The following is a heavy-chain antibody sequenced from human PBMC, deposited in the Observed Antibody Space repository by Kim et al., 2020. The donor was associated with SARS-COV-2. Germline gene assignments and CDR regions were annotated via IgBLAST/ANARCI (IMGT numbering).Heavy chain of an antibody. V-gene: IGHV3-9*01. J-gene: IGHJ6*02. CDR3: AKDFWAGGFSSTSCSDV. Sequence: GGSLRLSCAASGFTFGDYGMHWVRQTPGKGLEWVSSISWNSGSIDYADSVKGQFTISRDNAKNSLYLQMNSLRAEDTALYYCAKDFWAGGFSSTSCSDVWGQGPTVTVPS. CDR1: GFTFGDYG. D-gene: IGHD2-2*01. CDR2: ISWNSGSI.